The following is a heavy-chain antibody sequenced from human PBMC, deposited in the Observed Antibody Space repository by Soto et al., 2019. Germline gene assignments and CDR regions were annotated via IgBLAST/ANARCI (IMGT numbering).Heavy chain of an antibody. V-gene: IGHV3-30*18. CDR1: GFTFSSYG. CDR3: AKDQIIDGEYGPRLEAVYYYSLDV. D-gene: IGHD4-17*01. J-gene: IGHJ6*02. CDR2: ISHDGRNK. Sequence: PGGSLRLSCVASGFTFSSYGMHWVRQAPGKGLEWVAVISHDGRNKHYADSVKGRFSISRDNSKSTLFLQVDSLRDEDTAVFYCAKDQIIDGEYGPRLEAVYYYSLDVWGQGTTVTVSS.